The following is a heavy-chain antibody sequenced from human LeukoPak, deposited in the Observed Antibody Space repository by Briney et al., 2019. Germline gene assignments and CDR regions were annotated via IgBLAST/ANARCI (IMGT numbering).Heavy chain of an antibody. CDR3: ARRRDFIDY. V-gene: IGHV3-11*01. D-gene: IGHD3/OR15-3a*01. CDR2: SSSSGSTI. J-gene: IGHJ4*02. CDR1: GFTVTTNY. Sequence: GGSLRLSCAASGFTVTTNYMSWVRQAPGKGLEWVSYSSSSGSTIYYADSVKGRFAISRDNAKNSLYLQMNSLRADDTAVYYCARRRDFIDYWGQGTLVTVSS.